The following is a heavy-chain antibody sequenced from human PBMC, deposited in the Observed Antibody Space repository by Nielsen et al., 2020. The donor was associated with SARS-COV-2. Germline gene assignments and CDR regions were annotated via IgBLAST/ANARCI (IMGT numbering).Heavy chain of an antibody. D-gene: IGHD5-12*01. J-gene: IGHJ2*01. V-gene: IGHV3-7*01. CDR2: IKQDGSEK. CDR3: ARDIGYSGYGHYWYFDL. CDR1: GFTFSSYW. Sequence: GGSLRLSCAASGFTFSSYWMSWVRQAPGKGLEWVANIKQDGSEKYYVDSVKGRFTISRDNAKNSLYLQMNSLRAEDTAVYYCARDIGYSGYGHYWYFDLWGRGTLVTVSS.